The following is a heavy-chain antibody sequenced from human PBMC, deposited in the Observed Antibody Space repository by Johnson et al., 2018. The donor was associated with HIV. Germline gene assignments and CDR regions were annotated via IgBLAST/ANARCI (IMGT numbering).Heavy chain of an antibody. D-gene: IGHD6-6*01. CDR2: VSYDGSNK. CDR1: GFTFSSYA. J-gene: IGHJ3*02. CDR3: VKERQLVRSFDI. V-gene: IGHV3-30*18. Sequence: QVQLVESGGGGVQPGRSLRLSCAASGFTFSSYAMHWVRRAPGKGLEWLAVVSYDGSNKYYADSVKGRFTVSRDNTKNTLFLEMNSLRHEDTAVYYCVKERQLVRSFDIWGQGTLVTVSS.